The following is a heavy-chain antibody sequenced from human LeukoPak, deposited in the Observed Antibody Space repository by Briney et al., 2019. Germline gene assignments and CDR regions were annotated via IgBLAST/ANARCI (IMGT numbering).Heavy chain of an antibody. J-gene: IGHJ4*02. D-gene: IGHD1-26*01. Sequence: ASVKVSCKASGYTFTGYHMHWVRQAPGQGLEWMGWINPNSGGTNYAQKFQGRVTMTRDTSISTAYMELSRLRSDDTAVYYCARDRSGSYEVDYWGQGTLVTVSS. V-gene: IGHV1-2*02. CDR3: ARDRSGSYEVDY. CDR2: INPNSGGT. CDR1: GYTFTGYH.